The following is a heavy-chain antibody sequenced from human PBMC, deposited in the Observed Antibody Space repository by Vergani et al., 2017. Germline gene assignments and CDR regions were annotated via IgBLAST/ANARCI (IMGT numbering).Heavy chain of an antibody. CDR1: GFTFSTYA. CDR3: AKGDTIFGSLPNY. CDR2: IGVSGGTT. Sequence: EVQLLESGGGLVQPGGSLRLSCAASGFTFSTYAMSWVREGPGKGLEWGSAIGVSGGTTDYADSVRVRFTISRDNAKNTVYLQMNSLRAEDTAVYYCAKGDTIFGSLPNYWGQGTMVTVSS. J-gene: IGHJ4*02. D-gene: IGHD3-3*01. V-gene: IGHV3-23*01.